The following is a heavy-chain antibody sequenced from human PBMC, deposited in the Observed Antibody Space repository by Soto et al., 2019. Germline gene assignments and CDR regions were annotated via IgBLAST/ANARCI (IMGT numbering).Heavy chain of an antibody. CDR3: ARDLRGYSRYDYLDY. Sequence: SETLSLTCTVSGGSISSGGYYWSWIRQHPGKGLEWVGYSYYPGSSYYNPSLKSRVTISVAASKNQLSLRLASVTAADTAAYYCARDLRGYSRYDYLDYWGQGIPVTVSS. D-gene: IGHD5-12*01. V-gene: IGHV4-31*03. J-gene: IGHJ4*02. CDR2: SYYPGSS. CDR1: GGSISSGGYY.